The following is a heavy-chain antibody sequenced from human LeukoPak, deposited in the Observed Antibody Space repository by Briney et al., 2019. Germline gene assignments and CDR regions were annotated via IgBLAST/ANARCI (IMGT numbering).Heavy chain of an antibody. CDR2: ISSGTNYI. J-gene: IGHJ4*02. CDR3: ARSAGGNYFDY. CDR1: GFTFDNYN. Sequence: GGSLGLSCAASGFTFDNYNMNWVRQASGKGLEWVSSISSGTNYIFEADSVRGRFTVTKDTALNSLSLQMNSLRADDTAVYYCARSAGGNYFDYWDQGTLVTVSS. V-gene: IGHV3-21*01. D-gene: IGHD2-8*02.